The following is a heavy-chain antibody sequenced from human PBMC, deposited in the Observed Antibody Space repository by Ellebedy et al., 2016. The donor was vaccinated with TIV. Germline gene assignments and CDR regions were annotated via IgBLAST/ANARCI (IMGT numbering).Heavy chain of an antibody. J-gene: IGHJ4*02. Sequence: GESLKISCATSGFTFSNFAMSWVRQAPGKGLEYVSAIGSDGGSTFYADSVKGRFTISRDNSKNTLYLQMSSLRADDTAVYYCVKEADYDSSGYYGYFEYWGQGTLVTVSS. CDR3: VKEADYDSSGYYGYFEY. CDR1: GFTFSNFA. D-gene: IGHD3-22*01. CDR2: IGSDGGST. V-gene: IGHV3-64D*06.